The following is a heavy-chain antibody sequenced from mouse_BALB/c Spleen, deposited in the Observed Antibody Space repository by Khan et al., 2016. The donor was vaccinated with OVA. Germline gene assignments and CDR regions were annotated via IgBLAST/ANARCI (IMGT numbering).Heavy chain of an antibody. CDR2: TNPTNGRT. D-gene: IGHD1-1*01. Sequence: VQLQQSGAELVQAGASVKMSCKASGYTFTSYWMHWVKQRLGQGLEWFAETNPTNGRTYYNEKFKSKATLTVDKSSSTAYMLLSGPTFEDSAVYYCARIKKIGATYFDYWGQGTTLTVSS. CDR1: GYTFTSYW. J-gene: IGHJ2*01. CDR3: ARIKKIGATYFDY. V-gene: IGHV1S81*02.